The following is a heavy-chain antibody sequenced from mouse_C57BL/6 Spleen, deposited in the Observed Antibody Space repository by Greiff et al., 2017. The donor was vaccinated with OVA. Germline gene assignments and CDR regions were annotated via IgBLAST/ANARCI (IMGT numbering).Heavy chain of an antibody. CDR2: IRSKSNNYAT. CDR3: VRMGYSNYVHWYFDV. V-gene: IGHV10-1*01. Sequence: EVKVVESGGGLVQPKGSLKLSCAASGFSFNTYAMNWVRQAPGKGLEWVARIRSKSNNYATYYADSVKDRFTISRDDSESMLYLQMNNLKTEDTAMYYCVRMGYSNYVHWYFDVWGTGTTVTVSS. J-gene: IGHJ1*03. D-gene: IGHD2-5*01. CDR1: GFSFNTYA.